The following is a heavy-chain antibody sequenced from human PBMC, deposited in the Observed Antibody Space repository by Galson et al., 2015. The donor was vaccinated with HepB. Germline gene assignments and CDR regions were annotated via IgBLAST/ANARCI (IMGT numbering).Heavy chain of an antibody. D-gene: IGHD5-18*01. V-gene: IGHV3-66*01. Sequence: SLRLSCAASGFTVSSNYMSWVRQAPGKGLEWVSVIYSGGSTYYADSVKGRFTISRDNSKNTLYLQMNSLRAEDTAVYYCARVGRGYSYGEIHRTWPIHYFDYWGQGTLVTVSS. J-gene: IGHJ4*02. CDR2: IYSGGST. CDR3: ARVGRGYSYGEIHRTWPIHYFDY. CDR1: GFTVSSNY.